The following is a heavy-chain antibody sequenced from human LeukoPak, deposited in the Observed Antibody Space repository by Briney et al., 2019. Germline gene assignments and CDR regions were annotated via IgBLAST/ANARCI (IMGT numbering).Heavy chain of an antibody. Sequence: PSETLSLTCTVSGGSMANYYWTWIRQPPGKGLEWIAYIYYSGTTINYNPSLKSRVTISLDMSKNQFSLRLTSVTATDTAVYYCARHGVAAAVDAWYFDLWGRGTLVTVSS. CDR3: ARHGVAAAVDAWYFDL. D-gene: IGHD6-13*01. V-gene: IGHV4-59*08. CDR1: GGSMANYY. J-gene: IGHJ2*01. CDR2: IYYSGTT.